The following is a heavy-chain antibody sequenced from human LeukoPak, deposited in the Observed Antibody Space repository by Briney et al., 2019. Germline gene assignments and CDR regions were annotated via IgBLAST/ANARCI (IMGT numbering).Heavy chain of an antibody. D-gene: IGHD3-10*01. CDR1: IDSFTNYY. CDR2: VNDSGGT. V-gene: IGHV4-34*01. CDR3: AKGGGWSWSYYYHYMDV. J-gene: IGHJ6*03. Sequence: PSETLSLTCAVYIDSFTNYYWNWIRQTPGKGLEWIGEVNDSGGTNINPSLRSRVILSVDTSKNQFSLKLISVTAADTAVYYCAKGGGWSWSYYYHYMDVWGKGTTVTISS.